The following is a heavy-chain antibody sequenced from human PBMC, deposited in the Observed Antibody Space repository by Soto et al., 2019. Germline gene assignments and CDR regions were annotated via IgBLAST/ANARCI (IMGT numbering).Heavy chain of an antibody. CDR1: GFTFSSYG. CDR3: ARVGPPSSIAAPGASYYYYYGMDV. Sequence: PGGSLRLSCAASGFTFSSYGMHWVRQAPGRGLEWVAVIWYDGSNKYYADSVKGRFTISRDNSKNTLYLQMNSLRAEDTAVYYCARVGPPSSIAAPGASYYYYYGMDVWGQGTTVTVSS. D-gene: IGHD6-6*01. CDR2: IWYDGSNK. J-gene: IGHJ6*02. V-gene: IGHV3-33*01.